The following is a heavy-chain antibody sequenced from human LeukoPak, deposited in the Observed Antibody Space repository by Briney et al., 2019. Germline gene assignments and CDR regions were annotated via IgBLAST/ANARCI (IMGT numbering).Heavy chain of an antibody. V-gene: IGHV1-18*01. D-gene: IGHD1-26*01. J-gene: IGHJ4*02. Sequence: GASVKVSCKASGYTFTSYGISWVRQAPGQGLEWMGWISAYNGNTNYAQKLQGRVTMTTDTSTSTAYMELRSLRSDDTAVYYCARDLRVVGATSRFDCWGQGTLVAVSS. CDR2: ISAYNGNT. CDR3: ARDLRVVGATSRFDC. CDR1: GYTFTSYG.